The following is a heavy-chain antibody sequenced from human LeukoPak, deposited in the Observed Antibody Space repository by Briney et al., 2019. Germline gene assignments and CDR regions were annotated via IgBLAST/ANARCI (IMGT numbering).Heavy chain of an antibody. V-gene: IGHV4-61*02. CDR3: AREGAVRNFDY. CDR1: GGSISSGSYY. CDR2: IYTSGST. D-gene: IGHD6-6*01. J-gene: IGHJ4*02. Sequence: PSQTLSLTCTVSGGSISSGSYYWSWIRQPAGKGLEWIGRIYTSGSTNYNPSLKSRVSISLDTSQNQFSLKVSTVTAADTAVYYCAREGAVRNFDYWGQGILVTVSS.